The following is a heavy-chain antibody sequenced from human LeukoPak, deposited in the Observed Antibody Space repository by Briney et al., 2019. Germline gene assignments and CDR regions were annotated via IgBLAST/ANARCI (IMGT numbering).Heavy chain of an antibody. J-gene: IGHJ6*03. CDR1: GFTFSNAW. CDR3: ARAPRSSYSSGWYSSDYYYMDV. D-gene: IGHD6-19*01. CDR2: IKSKTDGGTT. Sequence: GGSLRLSCAASGFTFSNAWMSWVRQAPGKGLEWVGRIKSKTDGGTTDYAAPVKGRFTISRDNAKNSLYLQMNSLRAEDTALYYCARAPRSSYSSGWYSSDYYYMDVWGKGTTVTVSS. V-gene: IGHV3-15*05.